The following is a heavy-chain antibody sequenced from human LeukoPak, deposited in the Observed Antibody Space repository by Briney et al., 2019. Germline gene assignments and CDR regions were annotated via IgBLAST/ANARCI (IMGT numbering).Heavy chain of an antibody. CDR2: INPNSGGT. V-gene: IGHV1-2*02. D-gene: IGHD1-26*01. Sequence: ASVKVSCKASGYTFTGYYMHWVRQAPGQGLEWMGWINPNSGGTNYAQKFQGRVTMTRDTSISTAYMELSRLRYDDTAVYYCARGGIVGASDAFDIWGQGTMVTVSS. CDR3: ARGGIVGASDAFDI. CDR1: GYTFTGYY. J-gene: IGHJ3*02.